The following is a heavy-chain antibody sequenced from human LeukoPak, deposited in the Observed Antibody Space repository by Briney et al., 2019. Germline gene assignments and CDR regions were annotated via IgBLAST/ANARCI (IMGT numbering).Heavy chain of an antibody. D-gene: IGHD3-3*01. J-gene: IGHJ6*03. CDR3: ARGGKTIRFLAVHYMDV. V-gene: IGHV3-30*02. Sequence: GGSLRLSCVASGFTFSSYGVHWVRQAPGKGLEWVAFIRYDGSNKYHADSVKGRFTITTDNSKNTRFLQMNSLRTEDTGVYYCARGGKTIRFLAVHYMDVWGKGTTVIAS. CDR1: GFTFSSYG. CDR2: IRYDGSNK.